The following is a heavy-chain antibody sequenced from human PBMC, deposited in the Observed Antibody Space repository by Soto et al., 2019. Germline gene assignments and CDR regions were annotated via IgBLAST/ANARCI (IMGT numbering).Heavy chain of an antibody. CDR1: GGTFSSYT. CDR2: IIPILGIA. Sequence: QVQLVQSGAEVKKPGSSVKVSCKASGGTFSSYTISWVRQAPGQGLEWMGRIIPILGIANYAQKFQGRVTITADKSTSTAYMELSSLRSEDTAVYYCAREISSGGSCYSIYWGQGTLVTVSS. V-gene: IGHV1-69*08. J-gene: IGHJ4*02. D-gene: IGHD2-15*01. CDR3: AREISSGGSCYSIY.